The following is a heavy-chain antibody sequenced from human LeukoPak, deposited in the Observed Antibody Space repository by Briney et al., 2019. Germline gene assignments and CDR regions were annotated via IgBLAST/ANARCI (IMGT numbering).Heavy chain of an antibody. Sequence: PGGSLRLSCAASGFTFSSYGMHWVRQAPGKGLEWVAVIWYDGSNKYYADSVKGRFTISRDNSKNTLYLQMNSLRAEDTAVYYCARDVFVQQLDYWGQGTLVTVSS. V-gene: IGHV3-33*01. J-gene: IGHJ4*02. D-gene: IGHD6-13*01. CDR3: ARDVFVQQLDY. CDR2: IWYDGSNK. CDR1: GFTFSSYG.